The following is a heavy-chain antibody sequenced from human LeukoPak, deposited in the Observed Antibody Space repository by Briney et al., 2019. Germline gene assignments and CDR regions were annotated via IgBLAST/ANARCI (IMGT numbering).Heavy chain of an antibody. CDR3: AKGTPIAAAGYYFDY. V-gene: IGHV3-33*06. D-gene: IGHD6-13*01. J-gene: IGHJ4*02. Sequence: GGSLRLSCAASGFTFSSYGMQWVRQAPGKGLEWVAVIWYDGSNKYYADSVKGRFTISRDNSKNTLYLQMNSLRAEDPAVYYCAKGTPIAAAGYYFDYWGQGTLVTVSS. CDR2: IWYDGSNK. CDR1: GFTFSSYG.